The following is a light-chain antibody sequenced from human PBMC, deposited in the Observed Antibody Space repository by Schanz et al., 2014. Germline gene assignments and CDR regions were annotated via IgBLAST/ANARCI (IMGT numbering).Light chain of an antibody. CDR1: SSNVGNYDL. Sequence: QSALTQPASVSGSPGQSITLSCTGTSSNVGNYDLVSWYQQHPGKAPKVVIYEDTKRPSGVSDRFSGSKSGNTASLTISGLQAEDEADYYCSSYTSSSTLYVFGTGTKLTVL. V-gene: IGLV2-14*02. CDR2: EDT. J-gene: IGLJ1*01. CDR3: SSYTSSSTLYV.